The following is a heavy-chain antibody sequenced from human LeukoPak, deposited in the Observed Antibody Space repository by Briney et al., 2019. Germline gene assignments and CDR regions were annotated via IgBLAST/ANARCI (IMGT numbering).Heavy chain of an antibody. Sequence: GVSLRLSCAASGFTFSSYAMTWVRQAPGKGLEWVSAISDSGGSTYYADSLKGRFTISRDNSQNTLYLQMNSLRAEDTAVYYCARDHYYYDSSGYLDYWGQGTLVTVSS. CDR2: ISDSGGST. D-gene: IGHD3-22*01. CDR1: GFTFSSYA. J-gene: IGHJ4*02. CDR3: ARDHYYYDSSGYLDY. V-gene: IGHV3-23*01.